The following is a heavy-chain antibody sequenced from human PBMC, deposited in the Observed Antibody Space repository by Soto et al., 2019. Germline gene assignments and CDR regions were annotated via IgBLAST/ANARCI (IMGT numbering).Heavy chain of an antibody. V-gene: IGHV3-74*01. J-gene: IGHJ4*02. CDR1: GFTFSSYW. CDR2: INSDGSIT. Sequence: GGSLRLSCAASGFTFSSYWMHWVRQFPEKGLVWVSRINSDGSITNYADAVKGRFTISRDNVKNTLYPQMNSLRAEDTAVYYCVRYPRSVGGSYRPDYWGQGTLVTVSS. D-gene: IGHD3-16*02. CDR3: VRYPRSVGGSYRPDY.